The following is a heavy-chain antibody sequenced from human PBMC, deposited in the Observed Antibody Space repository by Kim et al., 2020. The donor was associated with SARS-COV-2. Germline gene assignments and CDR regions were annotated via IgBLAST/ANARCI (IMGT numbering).Heavy chain of an antibody. D-gene: IGHD6-13*01. CDR1: GFTFSSYG. CDR3: AKDRGLGPFSSSLDY. V-gene: IGHV3-30*18. J-gene: IGHJ4*01. CDR2: ISYDGSNK. Sequence: GGSLRLSCAASGFTFSSYGMHWVRQAPGKGLEWVAVISYDGSNKYYADSVKGRFTISRDNSKNTLYLQMNSLRAEDTAVYYCAKDRGLGPFSSSLDYWG.